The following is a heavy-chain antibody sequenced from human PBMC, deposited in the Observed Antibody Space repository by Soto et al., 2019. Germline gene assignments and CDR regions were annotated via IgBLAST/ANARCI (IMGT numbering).Heavy chain of an antibody. Sequence: PSETLSLTCAVSGGSISSGGYSRSWIRQAPGKGLEWIGEIYHSGATHYSPSLKSRVTISLDKSKNQLSLKLSSVTAADTAVYLCARTVPLYSGSDYALDVWGQGTMVTVSS. V-gene: IGHV4-30-2*01. CDR2: IYHSGAT. D-gene: IGHD1-26*01. J-gene: IGHJ3*01. CDR3: ARTVPLYSGSDYALDV. CDR1: GGSISSGGYS.